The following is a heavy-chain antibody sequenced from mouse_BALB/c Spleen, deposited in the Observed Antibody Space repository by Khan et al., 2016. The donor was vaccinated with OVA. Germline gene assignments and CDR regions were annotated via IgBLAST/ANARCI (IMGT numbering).Heavy chain of an antibody. V-gene: IGHV1-69*02. Sequence: QVQLQQPGAELVRPGASVKLSCKASGYTFTTYWINWVKQRPGQGLEWIGNIYPSDNYTNYNQKFKDKATLTVDKSSSTAYMQLSSPTSGDSAVYYCTREVRLPYYAMDCWGQGTSVTVSS. J-gene: IGHJ4*01. D-gene: IGHD2-14*01. CDR3: TREVRLPYYAMDC. CDR2: IYPSDNYT. CDR1: GYTFTTYW.